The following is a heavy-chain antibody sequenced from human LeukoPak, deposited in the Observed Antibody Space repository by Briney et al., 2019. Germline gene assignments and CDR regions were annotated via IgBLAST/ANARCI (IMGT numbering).Heavy chain of an antibody. CDR3: AREAGYGDYYYYMDV. V-gene: IGHV3-20*04. Sequence: GGSLRLSCAASGFTFDDYGMSWVRQAPGKGLEWVSGINWNGGSTGYADSVKGRFIISRDNAKNSLYLQMNSLRAEDTALYYCAREAGYGDYYYYMDVWGKGTTVTVSS. CDR2: INWNGGST. D-gene: IGHD5-18*01. J-gene: IGHJ6*03. CDR1: GFTFDDYG.